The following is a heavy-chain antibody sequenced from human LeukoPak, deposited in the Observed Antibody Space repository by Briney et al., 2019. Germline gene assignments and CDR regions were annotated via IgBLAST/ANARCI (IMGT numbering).Heavy chain of an antibody. Sequence: SVKVSCKASGGTFSSYAISWVRQAPGQGLEWMGGIIPIFGTANYAQKFQGRVTITADKSTSTAYMELSSLRSEDAAVYYCSSDDCSSTGCRIDNWGQGTLVTVSS. CDR2: IIPIFGTA. CDR1: GGTFSSYA. J-gene: IGHJ4*02. D-gene: IGHD2-2*01. CDR3: SSDDCSSTGCRIDN. V-gene: IGHV1-69*06.